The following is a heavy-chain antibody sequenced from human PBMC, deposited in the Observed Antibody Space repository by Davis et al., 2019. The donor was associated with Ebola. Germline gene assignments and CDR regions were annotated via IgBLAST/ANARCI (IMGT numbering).Heavy chain of an antibody. CDR1: GFTFSGSA. Sequence: PGESLKISCAASGFTFSGSAMHWVRQASGKGLEWVGRIRSKANSYATAYAASVKGRFTISRDDSKNTAYLQMNSLKTEDTAVYYCTRQCYYDSSGYYCLDYWGQGTLVTVSS. CDR3: TRQCYYDSSGYYCLDY. J-gene: IGHJ4*02. V-gene: IGHV3-73*01. CDR2: IRSKANSYAT. D-gene: IGHD3-22*01.